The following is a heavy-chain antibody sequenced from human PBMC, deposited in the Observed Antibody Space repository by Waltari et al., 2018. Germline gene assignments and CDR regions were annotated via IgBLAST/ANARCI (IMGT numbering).Heavy chain of an antibody. CDR3: AAAGTNVDIDY. D-gene: IGHD6-13*01. V-gene: IGHV4-61*09. CDR1: GGSISSGSYY. CDR2: IYTSGST. J-gene: IGHJ4*02. Sequence: QVQLQESGPGLVKPSQTLSLTCTVSGGSISSGSYYWSWIRQPAGKGLEWIGYIYTSGSTNYNPSLKSRVTISVDTSKNQFSLKLSSVTAADTAVYYCAAAGTNVDIDYWGQGTLVIVSS.